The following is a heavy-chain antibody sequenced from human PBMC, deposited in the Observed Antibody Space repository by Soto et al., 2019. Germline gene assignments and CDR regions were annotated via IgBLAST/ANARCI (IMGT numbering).Heavy chain of an antibody. CDR3: ARDKQQLVAGYYYYGMDV. CDR1: GYAFSGYY. V-gene: IGHV1-2*02. CDR2: INPNSGGT. D-gene: IGHD6-13*01. J-gene: IGHJ6*02. Sequence: ASVKVSCKASGYAFSGYYMHWVRQAPGQGLEWMGWINPNSGGTNYAQKFQGRVTMTRDTSISTAYMELSRLRSDDTAVYYCARDKQQLVAGYYYYGMDVWGQGTTVTVSS.